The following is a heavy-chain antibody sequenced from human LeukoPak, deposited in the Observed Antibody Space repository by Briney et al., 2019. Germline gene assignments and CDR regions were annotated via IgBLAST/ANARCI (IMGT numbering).Heavy chain of an antibody. V-gene: IGHV3-7*01. J-gene: IGHJ4*02. CDR1: GLTFSNYW. CDR3: ARGGIAHDY. Sequence: GGSLRLSCAASGLTFSNYWMSWVRQAPGKGLEWVANIKQDGSEKYYVDSVKGRFTISRDNAKNSLYLQMNSLRAEDTAVYYCARGGIAHDYWGQGTLVTVSS. CDR2: IKQDGSEK. D-gene: IGHD6-13*01.